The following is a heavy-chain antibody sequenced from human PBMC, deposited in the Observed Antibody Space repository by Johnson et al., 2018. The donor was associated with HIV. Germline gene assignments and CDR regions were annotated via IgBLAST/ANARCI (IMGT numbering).Heavy chain of an antibody. CDR1: GFTFSSYC. Sequence: QVQLVESGGGLVQPGGSLRLSCAASGFTFSSYCMRWVRQAPGKGLEWVSVMHWDGGSTGYADSVKGRFIISRDNSKNSLYLQIDSLRAEDTAVYYCARDGVDSSPWDAFDIWGQGTMVIVSS. V-gene: IGHV3-NL1*01. CDR2: MHWDGGST. J-gene: IGHJ3*02. CDR3: ARDGVDSSPWDAFDI. D-gene: IGHD6-6*01.